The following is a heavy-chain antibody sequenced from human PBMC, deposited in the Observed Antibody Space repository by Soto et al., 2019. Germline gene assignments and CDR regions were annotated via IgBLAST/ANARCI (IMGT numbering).Heavy chain of an antibody. CDR2: IIPILGIA. CDR3: ARDFKSIAALYAFDI. Sequence: QVQLVQSGAEVKKPGSSVKVSCKASGGTFSSYTISWVRQAPGQGLEWMGRIIPILGIANYAQKFQGRVTINADQSTSKAYMELSSLRSEDTAVYYCARDFKSIAALYAFDIWGQGTMVTVSS. D-gene: IGHD6-6*01. V-gene: IGHV1-69*08. CDR1: GGTFSSYT. J-gene: IGHJ3*02.